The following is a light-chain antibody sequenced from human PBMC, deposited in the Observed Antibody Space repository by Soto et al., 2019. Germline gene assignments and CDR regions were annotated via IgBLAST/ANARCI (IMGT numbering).Light chain of an antibody. Sequence: QSALTQPAYVTGSPGQSITVSCAGTSSDDGGYNLVSWYQQHQGKAPKLLIYEGTERPSGISPRFSGSRSGNTASLTISRLHAEDEADYYCSSYTSSSIYAFGPGPKVT. V-gene: IGLV2-23*01. J-gene: IGLJ1*01. CDR2: EGT. CDR1: SSDDGGYNL. CDR3: SSYTSSSIYA.